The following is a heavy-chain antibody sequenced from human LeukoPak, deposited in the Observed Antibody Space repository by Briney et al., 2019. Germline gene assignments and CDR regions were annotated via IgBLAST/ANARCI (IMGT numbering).Heavy chain of an antibody. V-gene: IGHV3-30*02. CDR1: GFTFSSYG. Sequence: PGGSLRLPCAASGFTFSSYGMHWVRQAPGKGLEWVAFIRYDGSNKYYADSVKGRFTISRDNSKNTLYLQMNSLRVEDTAVYYCAKVTATQYYYDSSGYATGAFDIWGQGTMVTVSS. CDR3: AKVTATQYYYDSSGYATGAFDI. CDR2: IRYDGSNK. J-gene: IGHJ3*02. D-gene: IGHD3-22*01.